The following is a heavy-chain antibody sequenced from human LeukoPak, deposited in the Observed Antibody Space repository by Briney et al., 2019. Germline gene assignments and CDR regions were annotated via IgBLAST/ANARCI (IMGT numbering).Heavy chain of an antibody. CDR1: GGSISSYY. D-gene: IGHD5-12*01. J-gene: IGHJ3*02. CDR2: IYYSGST. V-gene: IGHV4-59*01. Sequence: SEALSLTCTVSGGSISSYYWSWIRQPPGKGLEWIGYIYYSGSTNYNPSLKSRVTISVDTSKNQFSLKLSSVTAADTAVYYCARKDSGYGSDAFDIWGQGTMVTVSS. CDR3: ARKDSGYGSDAFDI.